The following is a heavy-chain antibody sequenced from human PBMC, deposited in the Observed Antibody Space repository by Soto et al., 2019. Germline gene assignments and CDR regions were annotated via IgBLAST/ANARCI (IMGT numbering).Heavy chain of an antibody. CDR2: ISSTTNYI. Sequence: GGSLRLSCAASGFTFTRYSMNWVRQAPGKGLEWVSSISSTTNYIYYGDSMKGRFTISRDNAKNSLYLQMNSLRAEDTAVYYCARESEDLTSTFDYWGQGTLVTVSS. V-gene: IGHV3-21*06. CDR3: ARESEDLTSTFDY. CDR1: GFTFTRYS. J-gene: IGHJ4*02.